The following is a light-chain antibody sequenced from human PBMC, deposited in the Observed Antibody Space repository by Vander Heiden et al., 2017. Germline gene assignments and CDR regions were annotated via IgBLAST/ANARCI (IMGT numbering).Light chain of an antibody. Sequence: EIQMSKSSSSLSASVGDRVTITCRASQSIIIYLNWYQQKPGKAPKLLIYAASSLQSGLPSRFSGSGSGTDFTLTISSLQPEDFATYYCQQSYSTLYTFGQGTKLEIK. V-gene: IGKV1-39*01. CDR2: AAS. J-gene: IGKJ2*01. CDR1: QSIIIY. CDR3: QQSYSTLYT.